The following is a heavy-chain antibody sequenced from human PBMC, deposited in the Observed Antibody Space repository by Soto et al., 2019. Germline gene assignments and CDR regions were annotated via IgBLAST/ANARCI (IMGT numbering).Heavy chain of an antibody. CDR2: IYYSGST. CDR3: ARGGYDFWSGLVGWFDP. J-gene: IGHJ5*02. CDR1: GGSISSYY. Sequence: PSETLSLTCTVSGGSISSYYWSWIRQPPGKGLEWIGYIYYSGSTNYNPSLKSRVTISVDTSKNQFSLKLSSVTAADTAVYYCARGGYDFWSGLVGWFDPWGQGTLVTVSS. D-gene: IGHD3-3*01. V-gene: IGHV4-59*01.